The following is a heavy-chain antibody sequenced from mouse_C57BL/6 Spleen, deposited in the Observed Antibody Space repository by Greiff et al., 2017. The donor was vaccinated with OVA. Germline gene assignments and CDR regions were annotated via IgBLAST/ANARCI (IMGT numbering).Heavy chain of an antibody. CDR2: INTSNGGT. CDR3: ARDDYDVGCDV. V-gene: IGHV1-53*01. CDR1: GYTFTSYW. J-gene: IGHJ1*03. D-gene: IGHD2-4*01. Sequence: VQLQQPGTELVKPGASVKLSCKASGYTFTSYWMHWVKQRPGQGLEWLGNINTSNGGTNYNEKFQSKATMTVDKSSSTAYMQLSSLTAEDSAVYYCARDDYDVGCDVWGTGTTVTVSA.